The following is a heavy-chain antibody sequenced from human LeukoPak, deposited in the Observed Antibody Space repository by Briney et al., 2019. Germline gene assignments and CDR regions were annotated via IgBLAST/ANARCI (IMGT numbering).Heavy chain of an antibody. CDR1: GGSFSGYY. V-gene: IGHV4-34*01. CDR2: INHSGST. D-gene: IGHD2-2*02. CDR3: AAGTVVVPAAIPAFDP. J-gene: IGHJ5*02. Sequence: SETLSLTCAAYGGSFSGYYWSWIRQPPGKGLEWIGEINHSGSTNYNPSLKSRVTISVDTSKNQFSLKLSSVTAADTAVYYCAAGTVVVPAAIPAFDPWGQGTLVTVSS.